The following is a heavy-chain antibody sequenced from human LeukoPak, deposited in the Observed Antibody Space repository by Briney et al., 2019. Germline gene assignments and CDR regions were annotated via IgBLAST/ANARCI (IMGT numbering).Heavy chain of an antibody. CDR1: GFTFSSYA. J-gene: IGHJ6*02. CDR3: ARGYCSSTSCYYSPYYYYYGMDV. V-gene: IGHV3-30-3*01. Sequence: PGGSLRLSCAASGFTFSSYAMHWVRQAPGKGLEWVAVISYDGSNKYYADSVKGRFTISRDNSKNTLYLQMNSLRAEDTAVYYCARGYCSSTSCYYSPYYYYYGMDVWGQGTTVTVSS. CDR2: ISYDGSNK. D-gene: IGHD2-2*01.